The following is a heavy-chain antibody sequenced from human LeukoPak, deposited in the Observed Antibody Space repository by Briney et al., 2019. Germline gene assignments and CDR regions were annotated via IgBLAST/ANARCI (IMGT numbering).Heavy chain of an antibody. D-gene: IGHD7-27*01. CDR2: IYYTGST. CDR3: ASRKLGNDY. Sequence: SETLSLTCTISGGSVSDYYWSWIRQSPGKGLEWIGYIYYTGSTTYNPSLKSRVTISADTSKNQFSLKLSSVTAADTAVYYCASRKLGNDYWGQGPLVTVSS. CDR1: GGSVSDYY. J-gene: IGHJ4*02. V-gene: IGHV4-59*02.